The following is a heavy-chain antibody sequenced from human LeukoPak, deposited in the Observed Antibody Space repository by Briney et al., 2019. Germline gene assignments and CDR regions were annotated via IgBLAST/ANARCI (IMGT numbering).Heavy chain of an antibody. CDR1: GYTFTGYY. V-gene: IGHV1-2*02. J-gene: IGHJ5*02. CDR2: INPNSGGT. Sequence: ASVKVSCKASGYTFTGYYMRWVRQAPGQGLEWMGWINPNSGGTNYAQKFQGRVTMTRDTSISTAYMELSRLRSDDTAVYYCARRIAAAGTNWFDPWGQGTLVTVSS. D-gene: IGHD6-13*01. CDR3: ARRIAAAGTNWFDP.